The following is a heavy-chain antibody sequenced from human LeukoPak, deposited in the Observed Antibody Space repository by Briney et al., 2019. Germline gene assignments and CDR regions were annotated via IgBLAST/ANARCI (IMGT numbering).Heavy chain of an antibody. D-gene: IGHD3-22*01. CDR1: GFTFSDYS. J-gene: IGHJ4*02. Sequence: GGSLRLSCAASGFTFSDYSMSWIRQAPGKGLEWVSCISSNGSTIYYADSVKGRFTISRDNAKNSLYLQMNSLRAEDTAVYYCARDSPNDTCWSQGTLVTLSS. CDR3: ARDSPNDTC. CDR2: ISSNGSTI. V-gene: IGHV3-11*01.